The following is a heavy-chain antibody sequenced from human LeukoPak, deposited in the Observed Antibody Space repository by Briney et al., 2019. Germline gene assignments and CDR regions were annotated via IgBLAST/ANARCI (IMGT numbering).Heavy chain of an antibody. Sequence: SETLSLTCTVSGGSISSSSYYWGWIRQPPGKGLEWIGSIYYSGSTYYNPSLKSRVTISVGTSKNQFSLKLSSVTAADTAVYYCAREERITIFGVVTPPGYWGQGTLVTVSS. CDR1: GGSISSSSYY. J-gene: IGHJ4*02. CDR3: AREERITIFGVVTPPGY. D-gene: IGHD3-3*01. CDR2: IYYSGST. V-gene: IGHV4-39*07.